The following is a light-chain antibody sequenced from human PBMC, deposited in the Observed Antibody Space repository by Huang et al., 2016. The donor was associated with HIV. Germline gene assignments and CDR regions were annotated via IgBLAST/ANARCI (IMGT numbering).Light chain of an antibody. CDR2: CAS. Sequence: DIVVTQSPDSLALSLGGRAAINCTASQSVLKTSNNKNCLSWYQLKPGQPPKLRIYCASTRESGVPDRFSGSGSGTHFTLTIASLQAEDVAVYYCHQYYDTPQTFGQGTKVEVK. J-gene: IGKJ1*01. CDR3: HQYYDTPQT. CDR1: QSVLKTSNNKNC. V-gene: IGKV4-1*01.